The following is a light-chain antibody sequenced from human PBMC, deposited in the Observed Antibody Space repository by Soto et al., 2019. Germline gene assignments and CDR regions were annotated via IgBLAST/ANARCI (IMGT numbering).Light chain of an antibody. V-gene: IGLV2-8*01. J-gene: IGLJ1*01. Sequence: QSVLTQPPSASGSPGQSITISCTGTSSDVGGFNYVSWHQQHPGKAPKVIIYEVTKRPSGVPDRFSGSKSANTASLTVSGLQADDEADYYCTSYSSSDIFYVFGTGTKVTVL. CDR3: TSYSSSDIFYV. CDR1: SSDVGGFNY. CDR2: EVT.